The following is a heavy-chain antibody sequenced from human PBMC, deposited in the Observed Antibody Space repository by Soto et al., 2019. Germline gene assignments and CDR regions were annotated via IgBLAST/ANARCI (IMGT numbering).Heavy chain of an antibody. CDR1: GGSISSGGYY. CDR2: IYYSGST. J-gene: IGHJ4*02. CDR3: ATAYCSGGSCYGLFDY. D-gene: IGHD2-15*01. Sequence: SETLSLTCTVSGGSISSGGYYWSWIRQHPGKGLEWIGYIYYSGSTYYNPSLKSRVTISVDTSKNQFSLKLSSVTAADTAVYYCATAYCSGGSCYGLFDYWGQGTLVTVSS. V-gene: IGHV4-31*03.